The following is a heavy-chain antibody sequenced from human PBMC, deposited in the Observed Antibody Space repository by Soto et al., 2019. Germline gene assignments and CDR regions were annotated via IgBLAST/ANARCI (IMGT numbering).Heavy chain of an antibody. CDR1: GFTFSDYY. CDR2: ISSSDTTI. D-gene: IGHD4-4*01. Sequence: GGSLRLSCAASGFTFSDYYMSWIRQAPGKGLEWVSYISSSDTTIYYADSVKGRFTISRDNAKNSLYLRMNSLRAEDTAVYYCAREGINNYNEYYFDSWGQGTVVTVSS. V-gene: IGHV3-11*04. CDR3: AREGINNYNEYYFDS. J-gene: IGHJ4*02.